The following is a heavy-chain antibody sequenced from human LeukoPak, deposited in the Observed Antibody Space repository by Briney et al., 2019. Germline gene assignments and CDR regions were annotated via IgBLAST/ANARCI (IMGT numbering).Heavy chain of an antibody. CDR2: INHNGNVN. V-gene: IGHV3-7*03. CDR1: GFTFSSYW. CDR3: ARGGT. Sequence: GGSLRLSCAASGFTFSSYWMNWARQAPGKGLEWVASINHNGNVNYYVDSVKGRFTISRDNAKNSLYLQMNSLRAEDTAVYYCARGGTWGQGTLVTVSS. J-gene: IGHJ5*02.